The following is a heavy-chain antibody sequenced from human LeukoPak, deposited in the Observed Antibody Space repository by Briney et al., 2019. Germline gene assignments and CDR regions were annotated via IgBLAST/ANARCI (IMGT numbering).Heavy chain of an antibody. CDR2: IRYDGSNK. D-gene: IGHD1-26*01. CDR1: GFTFSSYG. V-gene: IGHV3-30*02. CDR3: AKDPFIVGATDPWFDP. J-gene: IGHJ5*02. Sequence: PGGSLRLSCAASGFTFSSYGMHWVRQAPGKGLERVAFIRYDGSNKYYADSVKGRFTISRDNSKNTLYLQMNSLRAEDTAVYYCAKDPFIVGATDPWFDPWGQGTLVTVSS.